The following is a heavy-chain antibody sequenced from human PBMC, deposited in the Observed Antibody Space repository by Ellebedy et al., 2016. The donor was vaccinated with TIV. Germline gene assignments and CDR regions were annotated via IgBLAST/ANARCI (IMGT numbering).Heavy chain of an antibody. CDR1: GFTFSSYS. CDR2: ISSSSSYI. D-gene: IGHD6-6*01. J-gene: IGHJ4*02. Sequence: GGSLRLXXAASGFTFSSYSMNWVRQAPGKGLEWVSSISSSSSYIYYADSVKGRFTISRDNAKNSLYLQMNSLRAEDTAVYYCARGHRGGGIAARPSQGASDYWGQGTLVTVSS. CDR3: ARGHRGGGIAARPSQGASDY. V-gene: IGHV3-21*01.